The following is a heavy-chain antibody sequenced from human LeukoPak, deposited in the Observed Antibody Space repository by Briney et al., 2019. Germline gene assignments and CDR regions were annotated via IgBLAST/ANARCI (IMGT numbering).Heavy chain of an antibody. D-gene: IGHD1-26*01. CDR1: GGSFSGYY. CDR3: ARRVAIRDVRRIVGAISWFDP. CDR2: INHSGST. J-gene: IGHJ5*02. V-gene: IGHV4-34*01. Sequence: SETLSLTCAVYGGSFSGYYWSWIRQPPGKGLEWIGEINHSGSTNYNPSLKSRVTISVDTSKNQFSLKLSSVTAADTAVYYCARRVAIRDVRRIVGAISWFDPWGQGTLVTVSS.